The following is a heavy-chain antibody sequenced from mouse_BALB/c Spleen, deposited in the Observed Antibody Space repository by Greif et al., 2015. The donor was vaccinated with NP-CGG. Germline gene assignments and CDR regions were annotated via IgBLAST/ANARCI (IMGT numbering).Heavy chain of an antibody. D-gene: IGHD4-1*01. CDR3: ARDGKLGRGFAY. CDR1: GFTFSSYA. Sequence: EVQVVESGGGLVKPGGSLKLSCAASGFTFSSYAMSWVRQSPEKRLEWVAEISSGGSYTYYPDTVTGRFTISRDNAKNTLYLEMSSLRSEDTDMYYCARDGKLGRGFAYWGQGTLVTVSA. CDR2: ISSGGSYT. J-gene: IGHJ3*01. V-gene: IGHV5-9-4*01.